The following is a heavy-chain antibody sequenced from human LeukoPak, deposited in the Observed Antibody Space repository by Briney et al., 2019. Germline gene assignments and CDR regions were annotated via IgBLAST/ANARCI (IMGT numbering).Heavy chain of an antibody. D-gene: IGHD3-3*01. CDR2: VSYSGST. Sequence: SETLSLTCTVSGGSISSGEYYWSWIRQPPGKGLEWIGYVSYSGSTYYNPSLKSRVTISVDTSKNQFSLKLSSVTAADTAVYYCATAFIPPHYDFWSGYGMDVWGLGTTVTVSS. V-gene: IGHV4-30-4*01. CDR3: ATAFIPPHYDFWSGYGMDV. J-gene: IGHJ6*02. CDR1: GGSISSGEYY.